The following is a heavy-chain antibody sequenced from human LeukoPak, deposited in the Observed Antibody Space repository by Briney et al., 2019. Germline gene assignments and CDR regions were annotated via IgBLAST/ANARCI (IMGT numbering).Heavy chain of an antibody. CDR2: ANVGGHR. D-gene: IGHD5-18*01. J-gene: IGHJ4*02. Sequence: SETLSLTCTVSGGYIHTYYWAWIWQPAGKGLEWVGRANVGGHRDYNPSLKSRVSMSIDESANQFSQNLMSVTAADTAVYYCARDREHSYGSDFGHWGQGILVTVSA. V-gene: IGHV4-4*07. CDR3: ARDREHSYGSDFGH. CDR1: GGYIHTYY.